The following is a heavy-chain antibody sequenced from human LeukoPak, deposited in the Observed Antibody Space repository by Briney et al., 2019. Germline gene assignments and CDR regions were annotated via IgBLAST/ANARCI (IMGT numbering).Heavy chain of an antibody. D-gene: IGHD6-19*01. V-gene: IGHV1-2*06. Sequence: ASVKVSCKASGYTFTGYYIHWVRQAPGQGLEWMGRINPNSGGTNYAQKFQGRVTMTRNTSISTAYMELSSLRSEDTAVYYCARDLAGQQWPGDYWGQGTLVTVSS. J-gene: IGHJ4*02. CDR2: INPNSGGT. CDR3: ARDLAGQQWPGDY. CDR1: GYTFTGYY.